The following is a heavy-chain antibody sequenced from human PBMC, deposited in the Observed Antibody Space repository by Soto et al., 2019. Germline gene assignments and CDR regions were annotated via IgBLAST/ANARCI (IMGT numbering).Heavy chain of an antibody. CDR1: GYTFTSYG. Sequence: QVQLVQSGAEVKKPGASVKVSCKASGYTFTSYGISWVRQAPGQGLEWMGWISAYNGNTNYAQKLQGRVTMTTDTSTSTAYMELMSLRSDDTAVYYCARVGFDWDPTYEHDAFDIWGQGTMVTVSS. CDR3: ARVGFDWDPTYEHDAFDI. V-gene: IGHV1-18*01. CDR2: ISAYNGNT. D-gene: IGHD3-9*01. J-gene: IGHJ3*02.